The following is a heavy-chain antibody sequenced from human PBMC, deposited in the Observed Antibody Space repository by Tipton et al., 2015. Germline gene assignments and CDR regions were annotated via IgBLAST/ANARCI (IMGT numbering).Heavy chain of an antibody. J-gene: IGHJ4*02. V-gene: IGHV4-59*06. CDR1: GGSMTNYY. CDR2: ILYGEST. CDR3: TRGSRSSWTVTFDY. Sequence: TLSLTCTVSGGSMTNYYWNWIRQPPGKGLEWIGYILYGESTYYNPSLRSRLSVSVDTSKNQFSLNLISVTGADTAVYYCTRGSRSSWTVTFDYWGQGTLVTVSS. D-gene: IGHD6-13*01.